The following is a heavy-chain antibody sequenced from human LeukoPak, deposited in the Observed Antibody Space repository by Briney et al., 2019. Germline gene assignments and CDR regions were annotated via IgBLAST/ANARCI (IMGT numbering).Heavy chain of an antibody. CDR1: GGSFSGYY. Sequence: SETLSLTCAVYGGSFSGYYWSWIRQPPGKGLEWIGEINHSGSTNYSPSLKSRVTISVDTSKNQFSLKLSSVTAADTAVYYCARGSHYYDSSGYYFDYWGQGTLVTVSS. D-gene: IGHD3-22*01. CDR3: ARGSHYYDSSGYYFDY. J-gene: IGHJ4*02. CDR2: INHSGST. V-gene: IGHV4-34*01.